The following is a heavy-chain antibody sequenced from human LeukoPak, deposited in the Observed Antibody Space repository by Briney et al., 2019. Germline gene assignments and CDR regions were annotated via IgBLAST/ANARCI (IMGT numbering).Heavy chain of an antibody. J-gene: IGHJ4*02. CDR1: GFTFSSYA. CDR3: ARESAVAATPSYFDY. CDR2: ISYDGSNK. D-gene: IGHD6-19*01. Sequence: GRSLRLSCAASGFTFSSYAMHWVRQAPGKGLEWVAVISYDGSNKYYADSVKGRFTISRDNSKNTLYLQMNSLRAEDTAVYYCARESAVAATPSYFDYWGQGTLVTVSS. V-gene: IGHV3-30-3*01.